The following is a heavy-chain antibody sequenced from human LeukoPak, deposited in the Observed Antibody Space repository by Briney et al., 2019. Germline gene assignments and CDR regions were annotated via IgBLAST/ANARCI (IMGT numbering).Heavy chain of an antibody. CDR3: ARHAKTTLAYFDS. V-gene: IGHV4-39*01. CDR1: GDSVSSSDYY. D-gene: IGHD2/OR15-2a*01. CDR2: IYDSGKI. Sequence: SETLSLTCTVSGDSVSSSDYYWDWLRQPPGNGLEWIGNIYDSGKIHYKPSLRSRVTISVDTSKNQYYLKLSSVTAADTAVYYCARHAKTTLAYFDSWGQGILVTVSS. J-gene: IGHJ4*02.